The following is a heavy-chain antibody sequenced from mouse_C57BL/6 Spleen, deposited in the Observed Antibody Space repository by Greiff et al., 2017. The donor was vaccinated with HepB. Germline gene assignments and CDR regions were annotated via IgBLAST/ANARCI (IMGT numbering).Heavy chain of an antibody. V-gene: IGHV5-6*01. Sequence: EVKLVESGGDLVKPGGSLKLSCAASGFTFSSYGMSWVRQTPDKRLEWVATISSGGSYTYYPDSVKGRFTISRDNAKNTLYLQMSSLKSEDTAMYYCAREGWLLPYYFDYWGQGTTLTVSS. CDR2: ISSGGSYT. D-gene: IGHD2-3*01. J-gene: IGHJ2*01. CDR3: AREGWLLPYYFDY. CDR1: GFTFSSYG.